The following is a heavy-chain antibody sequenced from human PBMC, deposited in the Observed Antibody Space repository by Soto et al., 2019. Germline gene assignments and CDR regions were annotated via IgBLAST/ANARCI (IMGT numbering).Heavy chain of an antibody. CDR2: IYRSRSI. J-gene: IGHJ4*02. Sequence: HLQLQESGPGLVKPSETLSLTCSVSGDSVMSTYYHWGWLGQRPGMGLEWLGNIYRSRSIEHSPSLESRGTLSIPRSKNQCWLTLSSVTAADTAVYYGARRGHVAVAGVLTPFTHWGQGALATFS. CDR3: ARRGHVAVAGVLTPFTH. V-gene: IGHV4-39*01. D-gene: IGHD6-19*01. CDR1: GDSVMSTYYH.